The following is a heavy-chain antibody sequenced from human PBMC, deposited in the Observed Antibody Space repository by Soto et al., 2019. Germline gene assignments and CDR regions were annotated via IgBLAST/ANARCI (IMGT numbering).Heavy chain of an antibody. CDR3: ARGDIIRGAAIDS. D-gene: IGHD3-10*01. V-gene: IGHV4-30-2*01. Sequence: QVQLQESASGLGKPLKTLSLTCIVSGDSFSSSFSWHWVRRPPGEGPEWLGYVYHSGSALYTPSLGGRITMSVDSSKNMLSLKWSDVTAADTAVYYCARGDIIRGAAIDSWGQGTLVSVSS. CDR2: VYHSGSA. CDR1: GDSFSSSFS. J-gene: IGHJ4*02.